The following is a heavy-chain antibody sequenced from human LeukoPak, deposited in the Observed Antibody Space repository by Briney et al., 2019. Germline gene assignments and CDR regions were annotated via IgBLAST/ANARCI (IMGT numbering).Heavy chain of an antibody. CDR1: GGSISGYY. Sequence: SETLSLTCTVSGGSISGYYWSWIRQPAGKGLEWIGRIYTSGSTNYNPSLKSRVTMSVDTSKNQFSLKLSSVTAADTAVYYCARDLSLVDTEIDYWGQGTLVTVSS. D-gene: IGHD5-18*01. J-gene: IGHJ4*02. CDR2: IYTSGST. V-gene: IGHV4-4*07. CDR3: ARDLSLVDTEIDY.